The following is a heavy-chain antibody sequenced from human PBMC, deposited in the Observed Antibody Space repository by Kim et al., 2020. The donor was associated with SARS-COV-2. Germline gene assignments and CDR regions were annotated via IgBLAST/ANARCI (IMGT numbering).Heavy chain of an antibody. Sequence: SETLSLTCTVSGGSISSYYWSWIRQPPGKGLEWIGYIYYSGSTNYNPSLKSRVTISVDTSKNQFSLKLSSVTAADTAVYYCVRNLGSSWPPGMDVWGKGT. CDR1: GGSISSYY. V-gene: IGHV4-59*08. CDR3: VRNLGSSWPPGMDV. J-gene: IGHJ6*04. D-gene: IGHD6-13*01. CDR2: IYYSGST.